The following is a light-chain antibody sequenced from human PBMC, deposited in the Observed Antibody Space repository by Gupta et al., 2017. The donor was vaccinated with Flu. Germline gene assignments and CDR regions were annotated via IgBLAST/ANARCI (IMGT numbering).Light chain of an antibody. J-gene: IGKJ5*01. CDR2: DAS. CDR3: QQRRSWPIT. V-gene: IGKV3-11*01. CDR1: TSVSSY. Sequence: PACLSLSPVETATLACSARTSVSSYLDWYQQTPVPPPRLLIYDASNRATGIPARFSGSGSVTDFTLTISILEPEDFAVYSCQQRRSWPITFGQGTRLEIK.